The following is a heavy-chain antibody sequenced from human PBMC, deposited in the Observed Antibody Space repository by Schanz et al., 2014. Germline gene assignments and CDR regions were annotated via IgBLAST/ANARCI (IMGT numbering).Heavy chain of an antibody. V-gene: IGHV3-72*01. J-gene: IGHJ6*02. CDR1: GFTFSSYA. D-gene: IGHD3-16*01. Sequence: VQLVESGGGVVQPGRSLRLSCAASGFTFSSYAMDWVRQAPGKGLEWVARIKNTFNSYTTEYAASVKGRFSISRDDSKSSLYLQMNSLKTEDTAVYFCARAAYSHGLDVWGRGTTVTVSS. CDR2: IKNTFNSYTT. CDR3: ARAAYSHGLDV.